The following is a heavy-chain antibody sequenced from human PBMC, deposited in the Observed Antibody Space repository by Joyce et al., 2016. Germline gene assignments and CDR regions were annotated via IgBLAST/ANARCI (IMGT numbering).Heavy chain of an antibody. V-gene: IGHV3-15*01. CDR2: IKSKTDGGTT. D-gene: IGHD4-17*01. Sequence: VLLVESGGGLVKPGGSLRLSCAASGFTFSNTCMTWVRQAPGKGLEWVGRIKSKTDGGTTDYAAPVKGRFTISRDDSKKTLYLQMHGLKTEATAVYYCSTNTVLGDAFDIWGQGTMVSVSS. CDR1: GFTFSNTC. J-gene: IGHJ3*02. CDR3: STNTVLGDAFDI.